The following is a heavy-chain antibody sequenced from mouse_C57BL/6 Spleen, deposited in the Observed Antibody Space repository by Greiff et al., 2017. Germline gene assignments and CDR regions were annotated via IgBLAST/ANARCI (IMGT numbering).Heavy chain of an antibody. D-gene: IGHD1-3*01. CDR3: ARDGVNFPFAY. Sequence: EVKLMESGGGLVKPGGSLKLSCAASGFTFSSYAMSWVRQTPEKRLEWVATISDGGSYTYYPDNVKGRITISRDNAKNNLYLQMSQLKSEDTAMYYCARDGVNFPFAYWGQGTLVTVSA. CDR2: ISDGGSYT. CDR1: GFTFSSYA. V-gene: IGHV5-4*01. J-gene: IGHJ3*01.